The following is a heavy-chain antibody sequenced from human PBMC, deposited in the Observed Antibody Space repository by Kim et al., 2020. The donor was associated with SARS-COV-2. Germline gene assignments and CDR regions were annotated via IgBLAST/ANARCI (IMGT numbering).Heavy chain of an antibody. D-gene: IGHD2-21*02. V-gene: IGHV3-66*01. Sequence: SVKGRFTISRDNSKNTLYLQMNSLRAEDTAVYCCARDSGAYCGGDCKLDYWGQGTLVTVSS. CDR3: ARDSGAYCGGDCKLDY. J-gene: IGHJ4*02.